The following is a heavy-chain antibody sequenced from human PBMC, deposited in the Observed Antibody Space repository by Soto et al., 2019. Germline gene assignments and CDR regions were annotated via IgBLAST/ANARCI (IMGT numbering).Heavy chain of an antibody. V-gene: IGHV3-23*01. J-gene: IGHJ3*02. CDR1: GFTFSSYA. Sequence: GGSLRLSCAASGFTFSSYAMSWVRQAPGKGLEWVSAISGSGSSTYYADSVKGRFTISRDNSKNTLYLQMNSLRAEDTAVYYCAKGFSSSGAFDIWGQGTMVTVSS. D-gene: IGHD2-15*01. CDR3: AKGFSSSGAFDI. CDR2: ISGSGSST.